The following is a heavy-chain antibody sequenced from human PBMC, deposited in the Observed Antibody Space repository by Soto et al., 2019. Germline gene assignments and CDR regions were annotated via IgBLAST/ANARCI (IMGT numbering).Heavy chain of an antibody. V-gene: IGHV1-2*04. Sequence: ASVKVSCKASGYTFTGYYMHWVRQAPGQGLEWMGWINPNSGGTNYAQKFQGWVTMTRDTSISTAYMELSRLRSEDTAVFYCARALKSGGDTNFWGQGTQVTVSS. J-gene: IGHJ4*02. CDR1: GYTFTGYY. CDR2: INPNSGGT. CDR3: ARALKSGGDTNF. D-gene: IGHD2-21*01.